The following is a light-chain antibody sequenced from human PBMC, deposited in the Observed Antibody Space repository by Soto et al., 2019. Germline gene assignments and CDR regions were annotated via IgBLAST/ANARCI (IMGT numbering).Light chain of an antibody. CDR3: QQYGSSPLT. CDR2: DAS. Sequence: EIVLTQSPATLSLSPGERATLSCRASQSVSSYLAWHQQKPGQAPRLLIYDASNRATGIPARFSGSGSGTDFTLTISRLEPEDFAVYYCQQYGSSPLTFGGGTKVDIK. CDR1: QSVSSY. J-gene: IGKJ4*01. V-gene: IGKV3-20*01.